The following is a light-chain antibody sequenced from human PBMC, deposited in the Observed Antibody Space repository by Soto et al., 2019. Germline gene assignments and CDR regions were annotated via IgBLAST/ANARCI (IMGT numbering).Light chain of an antibody. CDR2: DAS. CDR3: QHYNSLPIT. J-gene: IGKJ5*01. CDR1: QDIRFY. V-gene: IGKV1-33*01. Sequence: DIQMTQSPSSLSASLGDRVTITCQATQDIRFYLNWYQHKTGQAPKLLIYDASHLETGVPSRFSGSGSGTDFTFTINNLQPEDIGTYYCQHYNSLPITFGQGTRLEIK.